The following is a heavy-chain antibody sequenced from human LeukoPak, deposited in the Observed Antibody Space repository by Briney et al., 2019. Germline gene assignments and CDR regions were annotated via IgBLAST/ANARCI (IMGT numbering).Heavy chain of an antibody. CDR3: AREGSMVAAAGLL. CDR1: GFTFSSYS. Sequence: PGGSLRLSCAASGFTFSSYSMNWVRQAPGKGLEWVSSISSSSSYIYYADSVKGRFTISRDNAKNSLYLQMNSLRAEDTAVYYCAREGSMVAAAGLLGGQGTLVTVSS. J-gene: IGHJ4*02. CDR2: ISSSSSYI. V-gene: IGHV3-21*01. D-gene: IGHD6-13*01.